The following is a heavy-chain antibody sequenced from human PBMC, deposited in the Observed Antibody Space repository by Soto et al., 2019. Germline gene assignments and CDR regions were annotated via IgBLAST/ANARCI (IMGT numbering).Heavy chain of an antibody. V-gene: IGHV1-8*01. CDR3: ASGVEEDSCSGSYGYMYV. Sequence: QVQLVQSGAEVRKPGASVKVSCKASGYTFSSFDINWVRQAAGHGLEWMGWMTPNSGHTGYAQKLHGRVTMSRNTSTSTVYMELSSLTSEHTAVYYCASGVEEDSCSGSYGYMYVWGRGPTVTVSS. J-gene: IGHJ6*03. CDR2: MTPNSGHT. D-gene: IGHD3-10*02. CDR1: GYTFSSFD.